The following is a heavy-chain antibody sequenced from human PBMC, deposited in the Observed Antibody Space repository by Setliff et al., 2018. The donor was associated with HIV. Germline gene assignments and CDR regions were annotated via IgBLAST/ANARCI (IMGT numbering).Heavy chain of an antibody. D-gene: IGHD3-22*01. CDR3: ASRIYYYDTYRVLREEGFDP. V-gene: IGHV4-39*01. J-gene: IGHJ5*02. CDR2: IYYSGST. CDR1: GGSFTNYF. Sequence: SETLSLTCAVYGGSFTNYFWSWIRQSPGKGLEWIGSIYYSGSTYYNPSLKSRVTISVDTSKNLFSLSLTSVTDADTAVYYCASRIYYYDTYRVLREEGFDPWGQGTLVTVSS.